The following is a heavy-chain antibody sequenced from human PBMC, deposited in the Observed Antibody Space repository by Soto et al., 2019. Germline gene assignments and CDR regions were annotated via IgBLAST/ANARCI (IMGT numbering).Heavy chain of an antibody. V-gene: IGHV1-18*01. Sequence: ASLKVSCKASGYTFTSYGISWVRQAPGQGLEWMGWISAYNGNIKYAQKLQGRVTMTTDTSTSTAYMELRSLRSDDTGVYYCARDLAVGLVDYWGQGTLVTVS. CDR2: ISAYNGNI. CDR1: GYTFTSYG. D-gene: IGHD3-9*01. CDR3: ARDLAVGLVDY. J-gene: IGHJ4*02.